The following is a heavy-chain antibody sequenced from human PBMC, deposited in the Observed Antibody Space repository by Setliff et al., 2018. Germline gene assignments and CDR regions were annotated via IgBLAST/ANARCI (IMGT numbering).Heavy chain of an antibody. D-gene: IGHD1-26*01. Sequence: ASETLSLTCTVSGGSISSSSYYWGWIRQPPGKGLEWIGSIYYSGSTYYTPSLKSRVTISVDTSRNQFSLKLSSVTAADTAVYYCARWGENSGRPDWRAFDIWGQGTMVTVSS. CDR3: ARWGENSGRPDWRAFDI. CDR1: GGSISSSSYY. V-gene: IGHV4-39*01. J-gene: IGHJ3*02. CDR2: IYYSGST.